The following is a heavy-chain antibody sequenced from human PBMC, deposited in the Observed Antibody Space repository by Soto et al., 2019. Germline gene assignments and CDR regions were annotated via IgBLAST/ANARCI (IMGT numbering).Heavy chain of an antibody. V-gene: IGHV4-31*03. CDR1: GDSINSGGYY. CDR3: ARGGRWLQWWYFDL. D-gene: IGHD3-16*01. CDR2: ICYSCST. Sequence: QVQLQESGPGLVKPSQTLSLTCTVSGDSINSGGYYWSWIRQHPEKGLEWLVCICYSCSTNYNPSLNTRVTISVDTSKNQFSLKLSCVTAAAKAVYYCARGGRWLQWWYFDLWGHGTQVTVSS. J-gene: IGHJ2*01.